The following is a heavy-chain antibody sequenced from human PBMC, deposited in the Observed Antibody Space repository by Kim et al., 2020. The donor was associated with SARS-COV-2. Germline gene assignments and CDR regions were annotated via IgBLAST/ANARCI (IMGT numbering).Heavy chain of an antibody. CDR1: GGSISSSSYY. CDR3: ARRYSSYCSSTSCSNNWFDP. J-gene: IGHJ5*02. CDR2: IYYSGST. V-gene: IGHV4-39*01. D-gene: IGHD2-2*01. Sequence: SETLSLTCTVSGGSISSSSYYWGWIHQPPGKGLEWIGSIYYSGSTYYNPSLKSRVTISVDTSKNQFSLKLSSVTAADTAVYYCARRYSSYCSSTSCSNNWFDPWGQGTLVTVSS.